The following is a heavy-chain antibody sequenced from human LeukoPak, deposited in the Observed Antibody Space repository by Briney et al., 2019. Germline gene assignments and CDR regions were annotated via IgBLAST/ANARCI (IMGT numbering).Heavy chain of an antibody. Sequence: GGSLRLSCAASGFTFSSYAMSWVSQAPGKVLEWVSATSGSGGSTSYADSVKGRFTISRDNSKNTLYLQMNSLRAEDTAVYYCAKLDADIVVVPAASDPWGQGTLVTVSS. V-gene: IGHV3-23*01. D-gene: IGHD2-2*01. CDR2: TSGSGGST. CDR3: AKLDADIVVVPAASDP. CDR1: GFTFSSYA. J-gene: IGHJ5*02.